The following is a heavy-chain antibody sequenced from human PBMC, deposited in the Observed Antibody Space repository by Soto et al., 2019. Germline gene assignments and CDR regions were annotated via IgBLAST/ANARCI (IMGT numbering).Heavy chain of an antibody. CDR2: VYYSGSS. D-gene: IGHD3-22*01. CDR1: GGSINNNDYY. Sequence: SETLSLTCSVSGGSINNNDYYWSWIRQTPGKGLEWIGYVYYSGSSDYIPSLKSRLSMSIDKSKNPFHLKLNSVTAADTATYYCARMSYSYDKWYFDIWGRCPL. J-gene: IGHJ2*01. CDR3: ARMSYSYDKWYFDI. V-gene: IGHV4-30-4*01.